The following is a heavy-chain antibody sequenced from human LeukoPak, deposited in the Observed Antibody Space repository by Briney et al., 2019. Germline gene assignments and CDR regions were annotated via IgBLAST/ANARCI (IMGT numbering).Heavy chain of an antibody. CDR2: IYYSVSS. D-gene: IGHD5-18*01. Sequence: PSETLSLTCSVSGVSISSSAYHWAWIRQPPGKGLEWIGSIYYSVSSHYNPSLKSRVTISVDTSKNQSSLKLSSATAADTAVYYCARAKGIGLRGYSYGYYFHYWGQGILVTVSS. V-gene: IGHV4-39*01. CDR1: GVSISSSAYH. CDR3: ARAKGIGLRGYSYGYYFHY. J-gene: IGHJ4*02.